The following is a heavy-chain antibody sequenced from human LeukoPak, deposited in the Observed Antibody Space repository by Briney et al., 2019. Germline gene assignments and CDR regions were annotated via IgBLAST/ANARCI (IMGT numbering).Heavy chain of an antibody. CDR1: GYTFTSYY. D-gene: IGHD6-19*01. Sequence: ASVKVSCKASGYTFTSYYMHWVRQAPGQGLEWMGIINPSGGSTSYAQKFQGRVTMTRDMSTSTVYMELSSLRSEDTAVYYCARGRTKWLARRGGYYFDYWGQGTLVTVSS. CDR3: ARGRTKWLARRGGYYFDY. V-gene: IGHV1-46*01. CDR2: INPSGGST. J-gene: IGHJ4*02.